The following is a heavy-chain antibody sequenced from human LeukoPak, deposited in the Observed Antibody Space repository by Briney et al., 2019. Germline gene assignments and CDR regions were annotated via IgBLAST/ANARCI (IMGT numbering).Heavy chain of an antibody. Sequence: GGSLRLSCAASGFIFRDNNKNWIRHAPRKGLERVSYSSPGCDATTFADSVRGRFTISRDNAKYSLYLQMNSLTADDAAVYYCAGGLDIAVAGPGGYFDYWGQGTLVTVSS. V-gene: IGHV3-11*01. CDR1: GFIFRDNN. J-gene: IGHJ4*02. CDR2: SSPGCDAT. D-gene: IGHD6-19*01. CDR3: AGGLDIAVAGPGGYFDY.